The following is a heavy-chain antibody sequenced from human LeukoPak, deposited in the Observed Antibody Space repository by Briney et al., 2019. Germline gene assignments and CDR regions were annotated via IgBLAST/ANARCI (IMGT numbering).Heavy chain of an antibody. CDR3: ASDSFYDSGGYFYY. J-gene: IGHJ4*02. CDR2: INHSGST. CDR1: GGSFSGYY. Sequence: SETLSLTCAVYGGSFSGYYWSWIRQPPGKGLEWIGEINHSGSTDYNPSLKSRVTMSVDTSKNQFSLKLTSVTAADTAVYYCASDSFYDSGGYFYYWGQGTPVTVSS. D-gene: IGHD3-22*01. V-gene: IGHV4-34*01.